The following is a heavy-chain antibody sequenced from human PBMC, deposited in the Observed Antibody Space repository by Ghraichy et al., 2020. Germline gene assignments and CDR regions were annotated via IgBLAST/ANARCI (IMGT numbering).Heavy chain of an antibody. D-gene: IGHD3-3*02. Sequence: SETLSLTCAVSGYSISSGYYWGWIRQPPGEGLEWIGSIYHSGSTYYNPSLKSRVTISVDTSKNQFSLKLSSVTAADTAVYYCASHFWSGSWDYWGQGTLVTVSS. CDR1: GYSISSGYY. CDR3: ASHFWSGSWDY. J-gene: IGHJ4*02. CDR2: IYHSGST. V-gene: IGHV4-38-2*01.